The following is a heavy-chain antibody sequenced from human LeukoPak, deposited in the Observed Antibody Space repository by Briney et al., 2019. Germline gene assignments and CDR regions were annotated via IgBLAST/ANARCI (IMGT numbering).Heavy chain of an antibody. J-gene: IGHJ3*02. D-gene: IGHD4-17*01. CDR3: AREMTTVTKDAFDI. Sequence: PSETLSLTCAVYGGSFSGYYWSWIRQPSGKGLEWIGEINHSGSTNYNPSLKSRVTISVDTSKNQFSLKLSSVTAADTAVYYCAREMTTVTKDAFDIWGQGTMVTVSS. V-gene: IGHV4-34*01. CDR1: GGSFSGYY. CDR2: INHSGST.